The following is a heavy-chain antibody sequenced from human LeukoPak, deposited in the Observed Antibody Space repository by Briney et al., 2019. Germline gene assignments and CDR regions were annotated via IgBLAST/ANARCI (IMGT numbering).Heavy chain of an antibody. CDR1: GFTFSSYE. D-gene: IGHD3-10*01. V-gene: IGHV3-48*03. Sequence: GGSLRLSCAASGFTFSSYEMNWVRQAPGKGLEWVSYISSSGSTIYYADSVKGRFTISRDNAKNSLYLQMNSLRAEDTALYHCARDNYYYGSGSGYGDAFDIWGQGTMVTVSS. CDR2: ISSSGSTI. J-gene: IGHJ3*02. CDR3: ARDNYYYGSGSGYGDAFDI.